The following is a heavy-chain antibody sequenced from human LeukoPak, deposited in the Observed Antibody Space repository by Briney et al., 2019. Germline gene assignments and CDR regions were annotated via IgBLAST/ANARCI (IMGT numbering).Heavy chain of an antibody. CDR3: ARTIRGY. CDR2: IKEDGSEK. D-gene: IGHD3-10*01. J-gene: IGHJ4*02. Sequence: PGGSLRLSCAASGFTFSNHWMSWFRQAPGKGLEWVANIKEDGSEKYYVDSVKGRFTISRDNAKSSLYLQMNSLTAEDTAVYYCARTIRGYWGQGTLVTVSS. CDR1: GFTFSNHW. V-gene: IGHV3-7*01.